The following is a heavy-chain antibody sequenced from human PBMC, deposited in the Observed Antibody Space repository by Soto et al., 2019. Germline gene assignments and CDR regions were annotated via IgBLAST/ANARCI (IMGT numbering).Heavy chain of an antibody. V-gene: IGHV3-23*01. D-gene: IGHD2-15*01. J-gene: IGHJ4*02. CDR2: ISGSGGST. Sequence: GGSLRLSCAASGFTFSSYAMSWVRQAPGKGLEWVSAISGSGGSTYYADSVKGRFTISRDNSKNTLYLQMNSLRAEDTAVYYCAKDFPKHPLGYCSGGSCYFHWGQGTLVTVSS. CDR1: GFTFSSYA. CDR3: AKDFPKHPLGYCSGGSCYFH.